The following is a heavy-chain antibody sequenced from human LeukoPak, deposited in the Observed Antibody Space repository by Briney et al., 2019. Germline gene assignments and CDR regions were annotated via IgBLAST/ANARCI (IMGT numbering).Heavy chain of an antibody. D-gene: IGHD3-22*01. V-gene: IGHV3-30*04. Sequence: GGSLRLSCAASGFTFSSYAMHWVRQAPGKGLEWVAVISYDRSNKYYADSVKGRFTISRDNSKNTLYLQMNSLRAEDTAVYYCARDSGLYYYDSSGYYYWGQGTLVTVSS. CDR1: GFTFSSYA. CDR2: ISYDRSNK. J-gene: IGHJ4*02. CDR3: ARDSGLYYYDSSGYYY.